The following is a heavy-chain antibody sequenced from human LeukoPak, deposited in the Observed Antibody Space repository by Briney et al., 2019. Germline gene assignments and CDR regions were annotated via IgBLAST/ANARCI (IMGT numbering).Heavy chain of an antibody. J-gene: IGHJ4*02. Sequence: PGASVKVSCKASGGTFSSYAISWVRQAPGQGLEWMGGIIPIFGTANYAQKFQGRVTITTDESTSTAYMELSSLRSEDTAVYYCASSPLGQPTYYFDYWGQGTLVTVSS. CDR2: IIPIFGTA. V-gene: IGHV1-69*05. CDR1: GGTFSSYA. D-gene: IGHD7-27*01. CDR3: ASSPLGQPTYYFDY.